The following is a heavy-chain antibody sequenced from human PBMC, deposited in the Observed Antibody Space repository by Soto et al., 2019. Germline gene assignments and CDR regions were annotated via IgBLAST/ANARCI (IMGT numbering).Heavy chain of an antibody. J-gene: IGHJ3*02. CDR3: AKRGGYGSGGNDAFDI. D-gene: IGHD3-10*01. CDR1: GYTFATYD. CDR2: MNPNSGNT. Sequence: QVQLVQSGAEVRKPGASVKVSCEASGYTFATYDINWVRQATGQGLEWMGWMNPNSGNTGYAQKFQDRVTMTRNTSITTAYMELSSLRFDDTAVYYCAKRGGYGSGGNDAFDIWGQGTTVTVSS. V-gene: IGHV1-8*01.